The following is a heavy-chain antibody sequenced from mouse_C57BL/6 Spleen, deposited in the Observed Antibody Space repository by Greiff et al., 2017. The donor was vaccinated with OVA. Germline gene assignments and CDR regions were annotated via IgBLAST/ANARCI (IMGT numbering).Heavy chain of an antibody. Sequence: DVQLQESGGGLVKPGGSLKLSCAASGFTFSSYTMSWVRQTPEKRLEWVATISGGGGNTYYPDSVKGRFTISRDNAKNTLYLQMSSLRSEDTALYYCARRGSSYGYFDVWGTGTTVTVSS. CDR1: GFTFSSYT. CDR3: ARRGSSYGYFDV. CDR2: ISGGGGNT. D-gene: IGHD1-1*01. V-gene: IGHV5-9*01. J-gene: IGHJ1*03.